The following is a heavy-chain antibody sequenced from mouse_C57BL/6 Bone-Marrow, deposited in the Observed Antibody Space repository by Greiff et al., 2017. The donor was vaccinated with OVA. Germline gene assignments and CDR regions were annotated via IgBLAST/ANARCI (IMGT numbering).Heavy chain of an antibody. CDR2: IDPSDSYT. CDR3: AREDYDSYYAMDY. D-gene: IGHD2-4*01. Sequence: VQLQQSGAELVMPGASVKLSCKASGYTFTSYWMHWVKQRPGQGLEWIGEIDPSDSYTNYNQKFKGKSTLTADKSSSTAYMQLSSLTSEDSAVYYCAREDYDSYYAMDYWGQGTSVTVSS. J-gene: IGHJ4*01. CDR1: GYTFTSYW. V-gene: IGHV1-69*01.